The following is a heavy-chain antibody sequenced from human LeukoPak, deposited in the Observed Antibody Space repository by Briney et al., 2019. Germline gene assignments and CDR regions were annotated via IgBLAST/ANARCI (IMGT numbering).Heavy chain of an antibody. V-gene: IGHV4-59*12. CDR3: ARDGAWFGVSYFDY. D-gene: IGHD3-10*01. Sequence: SETLSLTCTVSGGSIRTYYWSWIRQPPGKGLEWIGYINYSGSTKYNPSLKSRVTILVDTSKNQFSLKLSSVTAADTAVYYCARDGAWFGVSYFDYWGQGTLVTVSS. CDR1: GGSIRTYY. CDR2: INYSGST. J-gene: IGHJ4*02.